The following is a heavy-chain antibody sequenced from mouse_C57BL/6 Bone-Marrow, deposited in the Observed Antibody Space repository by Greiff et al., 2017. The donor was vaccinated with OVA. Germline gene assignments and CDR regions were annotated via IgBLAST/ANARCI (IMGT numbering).Heavy chain of an antibody. CDR3: VRQNYGSRYYFDY. D-gene: IGHD1-1*01. Sequence: EVQLVESGGGLVQPKGSLKLSCAASGFSFNTYAMNWVRQAPGKGLEWVARIRSKSNNYATYYADSVKDRFTISRDDSESMLYLQMNNLKTEDTAMYYCVRQNYGSRYYFDYWGQGTTLTVSS. CDR1: GFSFNTYA. J-gene: IGHJ2*01. V-gene: IGHV10-1*01. CDR2: IRSKSNNYAT.